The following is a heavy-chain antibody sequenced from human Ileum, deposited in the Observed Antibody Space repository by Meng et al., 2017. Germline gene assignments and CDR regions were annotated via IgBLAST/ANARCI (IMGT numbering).Heavy chain of an antibody. J-gene: IGHJ4*02. CDR2: INPNSGGT. CDR1: GYTFTNYY. D-gene: IGHD3-22*01. Sequence: ASVKVSCKASGYTFTNYYIHWVRQAPGQGLEWMGRINPNSGGTNYAQKFQGRVTMTRDTSITTAYMELSSLGSDDTAVYHCARHDSSGNSPDYWGQGTLVTVSS. CDR3: ARHDSSGNSPDY. V-gene: IGHV1-2*06.